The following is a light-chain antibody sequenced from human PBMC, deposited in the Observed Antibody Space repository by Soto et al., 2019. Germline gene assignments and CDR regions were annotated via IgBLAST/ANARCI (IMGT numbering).Light chain of an antibody. CDR1: QSIGGW. CDR2: ATS. J-gene: IGKJ1*01. V-gene: IGKV1-5*03. Sequence: DIQMTQSPSALSASVGDRVTITCRASQSIGGWLAWYQQKAGKAPKVLIYATSTLQSGVPSRFSGNGSGTQFTLTISSLQPDDSATYYCQQYNTWWTFGQGTKVEIK. CDR3: QQYNTWWT.